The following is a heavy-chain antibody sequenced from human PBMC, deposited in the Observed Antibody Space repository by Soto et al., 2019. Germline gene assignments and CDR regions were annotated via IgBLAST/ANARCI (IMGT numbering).Heavy chain of an antibody. CDR3: ARVALSGGGWLDP. J-gene: IGHJ5*02. CDR1: GYTFTSYY. CDR2: INPRGGST. D-gene: IGHD1-26*01. V-gene: IGHV1-46*01. Sequence: QVQLVQSGAEVKKPGASVNVSCKASGYTFTSYYMHWVRQAPGQGLEWMGIINPRGGSTTYAQKFKGRVTVTRDTSTSKVYMELRNLRSDDTAIYYCARVALSGGGWLDPWGQGTLVTVSS.